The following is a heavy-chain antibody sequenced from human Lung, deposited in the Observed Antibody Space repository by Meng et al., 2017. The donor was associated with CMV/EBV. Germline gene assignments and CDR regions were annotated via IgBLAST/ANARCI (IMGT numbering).Heavy chain of an antibody. CDR3: ASRATGYSSSYIYY. V-gene: IGHV3-11*04. Sequence: SXKISXAASGFTFSDYYMSWIRQAPGKGLEWVSYISSSGSTIYYADSVKGRFTISRDNAKNSLYLQMNSLRAEDTAVYYCASRATGYSSSYIYYWGQGXLVTVSS. D-gene: IGHD6-6*01. J-gene: IGHJ4*02. CDR1: GFTFSDYY. CDR2: ISSSGSTI.